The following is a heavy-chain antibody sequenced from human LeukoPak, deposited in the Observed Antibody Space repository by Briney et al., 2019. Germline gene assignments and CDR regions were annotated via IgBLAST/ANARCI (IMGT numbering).Heavy chain of an antibody. Sequence: GGSLRLSCAASGFTFSSYSMNWVRQAPGRGLEWVSSVSSSSSYIYYADSVKGRFTISRDNAKNSLYLQMNSLRAEDTAVYYCARDTAMVVIDKFDYWGQGTLVTVSS. V-gene: IGHV3-21*01. D-gene: IGHD5-18*01. J-gene: IGHJ4*02. CDR3: ARDTAMVVIDKFDY. CDR2: VSSSSSYI. CDR1: GFTFSSYS.